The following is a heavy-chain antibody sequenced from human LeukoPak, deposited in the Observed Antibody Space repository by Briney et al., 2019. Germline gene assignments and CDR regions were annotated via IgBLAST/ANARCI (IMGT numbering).Heavy chain of an antibody. Sequence: GASVKVSCKASGYTFTSYAMNWVRQAPGQGLEWMGWINTNTENPAYAQGFTGRFVFSLDISVNTAYLQISSLKAEDTAVYFCARMGYCTRATCGGAFDFWGQGTLVTVSS. CDR3: ARMGYCTRATCGGAFDF. CDR1: GYTFTSYA. V-gene: IGHV7-4-1*02. J-gene: IGHJ4*02. D-gene: IGHD2-8*01. CDR2: INTNTENP.